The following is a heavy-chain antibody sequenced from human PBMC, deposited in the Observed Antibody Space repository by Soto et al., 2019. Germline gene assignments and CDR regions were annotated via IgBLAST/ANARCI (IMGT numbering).Heavy chain of an antibody. V-gene: IGHV3-11*01. D-gene: IGHD3-16*01. CDR2: ISPGGDIR. CDR1: GFIFTNFY. J-gene: IGHJ4*02. Sequence: GGSLRLSCAASGFIFTNFYMTWIRQAPGKGLELVSYISPGGDIRNYVDSVKGRFTISRDNTNRLVYLHMNSLRAEDTAVYYCTRDPRITDFWGQGTLVTVSS. CDR3: TRDPRITDF.